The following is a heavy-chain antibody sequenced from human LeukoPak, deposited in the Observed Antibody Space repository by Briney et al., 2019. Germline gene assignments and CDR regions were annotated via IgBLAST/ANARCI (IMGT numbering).Heavy chain of an antibody. CDR1: GYTFTGYY. D-gene: IGHD6-13*01. V-gene: IGHV1-2*02. CDR3: ARERGLIAAVGLKRKDWFDP. J-gene: IGHJ5*02. Sequence: ASVRVSCKASGYTFTGYYMHWVRQAPGQGLEWMGWINPNSGGTNYAQKFQGRVTMTRDTSISTAYMELSRLRSDDTAVYYCARERGLIAAVGLKRKDWFDPWGQGTLVTVSS. CDR2: INPNSGGT.